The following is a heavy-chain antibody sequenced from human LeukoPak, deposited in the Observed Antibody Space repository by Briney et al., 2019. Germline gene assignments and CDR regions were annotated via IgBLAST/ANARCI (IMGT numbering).Heavy chain of an antibody. Sequence: SSETLSLTCSVSGASIRSYSWSWLRQPAGKGLEWIGRIHTSASTYYNPSLKSRVTMSVDTSKNQFSLKLNSVTAADTAVYFCARDDNSEYSDDAFDIWGQGTLVTVSS. CDR2: IHTSAST. CDR3: ARDDNSEYSDDAFDI. V-gene: IGHV4-4*07. D-gene: IGHD1-26*01. J-gene: IGHJ3*02. CDR1: GASIRSYS.